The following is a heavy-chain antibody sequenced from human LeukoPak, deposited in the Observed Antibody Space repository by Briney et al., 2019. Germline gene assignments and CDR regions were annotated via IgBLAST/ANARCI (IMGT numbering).Heavy chain of an antibody. D-gene: IGHD1-26*01. J-gene: IGHJ5*02. CDR2: ISAYNGNT. Sequence: GASVKVSCKASGYTFTSYGISWVRQAPGQGLEWMGWISAYNGNTNYAQKLQGRVTMTTDTSTSTAYMELRSLRSDDTAVYYCARVGGSYYMEPSGFNWFDPWGQGTLVTVSS. CDR3: ARVGGSYYMEPSGFNWFDP. V-gene: IGHV1-18*01. CDR1: GYTFTSYG.